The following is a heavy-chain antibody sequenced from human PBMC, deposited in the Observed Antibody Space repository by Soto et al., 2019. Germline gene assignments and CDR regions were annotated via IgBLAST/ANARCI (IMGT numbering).Heavy chain of an antibody. CDR3: ARPDYGDYGMDV. CDR1: GGSISSSSYY. J-gene: IGHJ6*02. D-gene: IGHD4-17*01. CDR2: IYYSGST. Sequence: QLQLQESGPGLVKPSETLSLTCTVSGGSISSSSYYWGWIRQPPGKGLEWIGSIYYSGSTYYNPSLNSRVTISVDTSKNQFSLKLSSVTAADTAVYYCARPDYGDYGMDVWGQGTTVTVSS. V-gene: IGHV4-39*01.